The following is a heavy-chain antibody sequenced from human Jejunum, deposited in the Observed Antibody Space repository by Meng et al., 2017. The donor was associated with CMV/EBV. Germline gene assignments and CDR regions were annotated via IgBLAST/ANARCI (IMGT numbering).Heavy chain of an antibody. CDR2: IIPIFGTA. D-gene: IGHD2-2*01. CDR3: ARESSSRYCSSTSCSNWFDP. CDR1: FSSYA. J-gene: IGHJ5*02. Sequence: FSSYASSWVRQAPGQGLEWMGGIIPIFGTANYAQKFQGRVTITTDESTSTAYMELSSLRSEDTAVYYCARESSSRYCSSTSCSNWFDPWGQGTLVTVSS. V-gene: IGHV1-69*05.